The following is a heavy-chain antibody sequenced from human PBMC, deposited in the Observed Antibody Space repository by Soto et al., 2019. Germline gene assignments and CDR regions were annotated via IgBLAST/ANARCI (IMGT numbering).Heavy chain of an antibody. J-gene: IGHJ4*02. CDR1: GFTFRNQD. Sequence: EVQLLESGGGLVQPGGSLRLTCVGSGFTFRNQDMRWVRQAPGKGLEWVSGISGRGGVTYYADSVKGRFTISRDNSKNTLYLQMHNLRANDTAVYYCAEDRQFRSYYESAGHYNDWGQGTLVTVSS. D-gene: IGHD3-22*01. CDR2: ISGRGGVT. V-gene: IGHV3-23*01. CDR3: AEDRQFRSYYESAGHYND.